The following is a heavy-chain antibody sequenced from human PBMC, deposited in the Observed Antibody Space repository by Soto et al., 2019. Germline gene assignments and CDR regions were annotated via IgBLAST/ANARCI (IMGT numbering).Heavy chain of an antibody. CDR1: GYTFTNYY. Sequence: GASVKVSCKASGYTFTNYYIHWVRQAPGQGLEWMGIINPSGSTTYAQKFQGRVTLTRDTSTSTVYMELSRLRSEDAAVYYCAREAGVAIFGVVSYYGMDVWGQGNTVTVSS. D-gene: IGHD3-3*02. J-gene: IGHJ6*02. CDR2: INPSGST. V-gene: IGHV1-46*01. CDR3: AREAGVAIFGVVSYYGMDV.